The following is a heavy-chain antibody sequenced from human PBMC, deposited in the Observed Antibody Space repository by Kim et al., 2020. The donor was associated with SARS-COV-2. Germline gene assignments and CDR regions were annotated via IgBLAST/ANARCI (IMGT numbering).Heavy chain of an antibody. V-gene: IGHV3-7*04. J-gene: IGHJ4*02. CDR1: GFTFSSYW. CDR2: IKNDGSLK. Sequence: GGSLRLSCAASGFTFSSYWMNWVRQAPGKGLEWVSSIKNDGSLKDYVDSVKGRFTISRDNAKNSLSLLMNSLRPEDTAVYFCARGWKPNYCGQGTLVTVSS. D-gene: IGHD2-15*01. CDR3: ARGWKPNY.